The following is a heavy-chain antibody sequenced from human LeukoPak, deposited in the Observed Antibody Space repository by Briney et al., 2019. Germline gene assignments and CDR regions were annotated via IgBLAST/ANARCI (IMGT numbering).Heavy chain of an antibody. V-gene: IGHV4-4*07. CDR2: IYTSGST. CDR3: ARERVNGSPPSDWFDP. CDR1: GGSISSYY. J-gene: IGHJ5*02. Sequence: SETLSLTCTVSGGSISSYYWSWIRQPAGKGLEWIGRIYTSGSTNYNPSLKSRVTMSVDTSKNQFSLKLSSVTAADTAVYYCARERVNGSPPSDWFDPWGQGTLVTVSS. D-gene: IGHD1-26*01.